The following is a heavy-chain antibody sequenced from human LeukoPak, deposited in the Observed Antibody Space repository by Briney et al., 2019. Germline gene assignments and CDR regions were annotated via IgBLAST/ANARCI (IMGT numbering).Heavy chain of an antibody. CDR1: GGTFSSYT. V-gene: IGHV1-69*02. Sequence: SVKVSCMASGGTFSSYTISWVRQAPGQGLEWMGRIIPILGIANYAQKFQGRVTITADKSTSTAYMELSSLRSEDTAVYYCARAKKQGTTVTTGWFDPWGQGTLVTVSS. CDR2: IIPILGIA. D-gene: IGHD4-11*01. J-gene: IGHJ5*02. CDR3: ARAKKQGTTVTTGWFDP.